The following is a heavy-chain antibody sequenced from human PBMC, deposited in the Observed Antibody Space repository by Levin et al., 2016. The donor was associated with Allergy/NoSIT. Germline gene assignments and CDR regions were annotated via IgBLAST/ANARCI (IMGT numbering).Heavy chain of an antibody. CDR1: GGSISSGGYS. CDR3: ARAPYGDYAEFDY. J-gene: IGHJ4*02. D-gene: IGHD4-17*01. Sequence: LRLSCAVSGGSISSGGYSWSWIRQPPGKGLEWIGYIYHSGSTYYNPSLKSRVTISVDRSKNQFSLKLSSVTAADTAVYYCARAPYGDYAEFDYWGQGTLVTVSS. V-gene: IGHV4-30-2*01. CDR2: IYHSGST.